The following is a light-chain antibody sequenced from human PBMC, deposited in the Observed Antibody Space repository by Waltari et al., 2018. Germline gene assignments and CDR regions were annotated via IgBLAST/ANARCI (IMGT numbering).Light chain of an antibody. CDR2: GVR. V-gene: IGLV2-8*01. CDR3: SSYAGNYIYV. Sequence: QSALTQPPSASGSPGQSVTISCTGTSSDIGFFNFVSWYQQPPVKAPKVLIFGVRHRPSGVPDRFSGSKSGNTASLTVSGLQAEDEADYYCSSYAGNYIYVFGTGTKVTVL. CDR1: SSDIGFFNF. J-gene: IGLJ1*01.